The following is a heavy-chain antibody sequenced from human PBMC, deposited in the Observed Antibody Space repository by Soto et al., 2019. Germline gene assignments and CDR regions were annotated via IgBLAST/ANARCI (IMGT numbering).Heavy chain of an antibody. CDR2: IYYSGSI. J-gene: IGHJ4*02. D-gene: IGHD3-3*01. CDR3: ATVRGYYSYHEH. Sequence: QLGLQESGPRLVKPSETLSLTCSVSGASIISNNYWGWIRQTPGKGLQWIGTIYYSGSIYYNPSLDSRVTMSVDTSKNQFSLKLTSVTAEDSAVYFCATVRGYYSYHEHLGQGIQVIVST. V-gene: IGHV4-39*01. CDR1: GASIISNNY.